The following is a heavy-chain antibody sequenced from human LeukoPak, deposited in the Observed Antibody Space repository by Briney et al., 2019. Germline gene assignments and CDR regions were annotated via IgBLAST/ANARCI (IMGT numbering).Heavy chain of an antibody. V-gene: IGHV1-3*01. Sequence: KFQGRVTITRDTSASTAYMELSSLRSEDTAVYYCAREVVRLLWFGDPRGKFDYWGQGTLVTVSS. CDR3: AREVVRLLWFGDPRGKFDY. J-gene: IGHJ4*02. D-gene: IGHD3-10*01.